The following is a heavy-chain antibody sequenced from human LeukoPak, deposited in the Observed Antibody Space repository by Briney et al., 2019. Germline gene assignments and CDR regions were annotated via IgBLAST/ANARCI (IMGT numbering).Heavy chain of an antibody. CDR3: ARAKTLTTSFGWFDP. CDR2: IHSGGNT. V-gene: IGHV3-53*01. CDR1: GFTVSGNY. D-gene: IGHD4-11*01. J-gene: IGHJ5*02. Sequence: PGGSLRLSCAASGFTVSGNYMSWVRQAPGKGLEWVSFIHSGGNTYYADSVKGRFTISRDNSKNTLYLQMNSLRAEETAVYYCARAKTLTTSFGWFDPWGQGTLVTVSS.